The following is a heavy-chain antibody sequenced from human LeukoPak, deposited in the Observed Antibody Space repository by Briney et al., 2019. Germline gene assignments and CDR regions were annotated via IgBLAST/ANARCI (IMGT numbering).Heavy chain of an antibody. V-gene: IGHV1-2*06. D-gene: IGHD3-10*01. J-gene: IGHJ4*02. CDR3: ARGAGGSGSYYSNY. Sequence: ASVKVSCKASGYTFTGYYMHWVRQAPGQRLEWMGRINPNSGGTNYAQKFQGRVTMTRDTSISTAYMELSRLRSDDTAVYYCARGAGGSGSYYSNYWGQGTLVTVSS. CDR1: GYTFTGYY. CDR2: INPNSGGT.